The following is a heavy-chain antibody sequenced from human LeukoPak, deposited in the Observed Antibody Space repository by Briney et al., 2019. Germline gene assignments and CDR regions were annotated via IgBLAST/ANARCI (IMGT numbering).Heavy chain of an antibody. CDR1: GFTFSSYE. CDR2: ISGSGGST. Sequence: GGSLRLSCAASGFTFSSYEMNWVRQAPGKGLEWVSAISGSGGSTYYADSVKGRFTISRDNSKNTLYLQMNSLRAEDTAVYYCAKARIHFDWFTDYWGQGTLVTVSS. CDR3: AKARIHFDWFTDY. V-gene: IGHV3-23*01. D-gene: IGHD3-9*01. J-gene: IGHJ4*02.